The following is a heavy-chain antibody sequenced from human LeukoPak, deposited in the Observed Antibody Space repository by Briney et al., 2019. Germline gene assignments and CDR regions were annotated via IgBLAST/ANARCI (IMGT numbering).Heavy chain of an antibody. V-gene: IGHV4-39*01. D-gene: IGHD1-26*01. Sequence: PSETVSLTCTVSGGSISSSTYYWGWIRQPPGKGLEWIGSTYYSGSTYYNPSLKSRVTISVDTSKNQFSLKLNSVTAADTAVYYCATPYSGGYHGLDIWGQGTMVTVSS. J-gene: IGHJ3*02. CDR1: GGSISSSTYY. CDR3: ATPYSGGYHGLDI. CDR2: TYYSGST.